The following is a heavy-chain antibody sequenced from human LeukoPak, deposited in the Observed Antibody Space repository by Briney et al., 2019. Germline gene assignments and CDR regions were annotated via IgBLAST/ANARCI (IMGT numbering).Heavy chain of an antibody. CDR2: IIPILGIA. Sequence: ASVKVSCKASGGTFSSYAISWVRQAPGQGLEWMGRIIPILGIANYAQKFQGRVTITADKSTSTAYMELSSLRSEDTAVYHCARGGAVLLNKGHGELNYWGQGTLVTVSS. V-gene: IGHV1-69*04. CDR3: ARGGAVLLNKGHGELNY. J-gene: IGHJ4*02. D-gene: IGHD3-10*01. CDR1: GGTFSSYA.